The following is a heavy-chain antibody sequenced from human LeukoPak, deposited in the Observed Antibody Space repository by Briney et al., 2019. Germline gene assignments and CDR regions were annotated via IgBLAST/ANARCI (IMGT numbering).Heavy chain of an antibody. CDR1: GYTFTGYY. CDR3: ARDLNYDFWSGYYNYGMDV. J-gene: IGHJ6*02. CDR2: INPNSGGT. D-gene: IGHD3-3*01. Sequence: ASVKVSCKASGYTFTGYYMHWVRQAPGQGLEWMGWINPNSGGTNYAQKFQGRVTMTRDTSISTAYMELSRLRSDDTAVYYCARDLNYDFWSGYYNYGMDVWGQGTTVTVSS. V-gene: IGHV1-2*02.